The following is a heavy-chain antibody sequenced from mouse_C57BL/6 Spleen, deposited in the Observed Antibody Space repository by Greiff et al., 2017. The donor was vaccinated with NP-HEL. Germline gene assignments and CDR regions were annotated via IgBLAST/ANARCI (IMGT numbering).Heavy chain of an antibody. Sequence: QVQLQQPGTELVKPGASVKLSCKASGYTFTSYWMHWVKQRPGQGLEWIGNINPSNGGTNYNEKFKSKATLTVDKSSSTAYMQLSSLTSEDSAVYYCAREGGSSSYWYFDFWGTGTTVTVSS. CDR2: INPSNGGT. CDR1: GYTFTSYW. V-gene: IGHV1-53*01. J-gene: IGHJ1*03. D-gene: IGHD1-1*01. CDR3: AREGGSSSYWYFDF.